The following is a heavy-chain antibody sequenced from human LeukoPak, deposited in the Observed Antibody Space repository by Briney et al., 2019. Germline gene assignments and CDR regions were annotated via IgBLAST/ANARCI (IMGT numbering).Heavy chain of an antibody. CDR3: ARRFGETPYYFDY. D-gene: IGHD3-10*01. CDR1: GYSISSGYY. V-gene: IGHV4-38-2*02. CDR2: IYHSGST. J-gene: IGHJ4*02. Sequence: SETLSLTCTVSGYSISSGYYWGWIRRPPGKGLEWIGSIYHSGSTYYNPSLKSRVTISVDTSKNQFSLKLSSVTAADTAVYYCARRFGETPYYFDYWGQGTLVTVSS.